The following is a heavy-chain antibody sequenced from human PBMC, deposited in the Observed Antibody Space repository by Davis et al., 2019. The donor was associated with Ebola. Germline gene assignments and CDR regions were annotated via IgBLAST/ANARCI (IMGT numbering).Heavy chain of an antibody. D-gene: IGHD3-10*01. CDR2: YYYTGST. V-gene: IGHV4-61*08. CDR3: ARGPGEANYYYYGMDV. J-gene: IGHJ6*04. Sequence: SETLSLTCAVSGGFVSSGGYSWNWIRQPPGKGLEWIGYYYYTGSTYYNPSLKSRVSISVDTSKNQFSLKLSSVTAADTAVYYCARGPGEANYYYYGMDVWGKGTTVTVSS. CDR1: GGFVSSGGYS.